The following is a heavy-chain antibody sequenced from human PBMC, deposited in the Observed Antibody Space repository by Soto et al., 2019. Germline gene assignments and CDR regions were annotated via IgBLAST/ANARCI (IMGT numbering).Heavy chain of an antibody. Sequence: QVPLVQSGAEVKKPGSSVKVSCKASGGTFSSYTISWVRQAPGQGLEWMGRIIPILGIANYAQKFQGRVTITADKSTSTAYMDLSSLRSEDTAVYYCASRQQLVRSQDYWRQGTLVTVSS. J-gene: IGHJ4*02. D-gene: IGHD6-13*01. CDR1: GGTFSSYT. CDR2: IIPILGIA. CDR3: ASRQQLVRSQDY. V-gene: IGHV1-69*02.